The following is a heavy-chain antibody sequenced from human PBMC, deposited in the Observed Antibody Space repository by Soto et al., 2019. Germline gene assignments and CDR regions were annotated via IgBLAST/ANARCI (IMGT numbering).Heavy chain of an antibody. J-gene: IGHJ6*02. Sequence: ASVKVSWKASGYTFTSYGISWVRQAPGQGLEWMGWINPNSGGTNYAQKFQGRVTMTRDTSISTAYMELSRLRSDDTAVYYCARDGAYDFWSGYSLGMDVWGQGTTVTVSS. V-gene: IGHV1-2*02. D-gene: IGHD3-3*01. CDR1: GYTFTSYG. CDR3: ARDGAYDFWSGYSLGMDV. CDR2: INPNSGGT.